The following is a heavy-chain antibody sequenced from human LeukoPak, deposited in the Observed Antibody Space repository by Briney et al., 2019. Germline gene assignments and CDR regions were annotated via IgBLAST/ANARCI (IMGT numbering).Heavy chain of an antibody. CDR2: ITSSSSYI. V-gene: IGHV3-21*01. CDR1: GFTFSSYT. CDR3: ARDGDTVLTRGYYYYMDV. Sequence: GGSLRLSCAASGFTFSSYTMNWVRQAPGKGPEWVSSITSSSSYIYYADSVKGRFTISRDNARNSLYLQMNSLRAEDTALYYCARDGDTVLTRGYYYYMDVWGKGTTVTVS. D-gene: IGHD4-23*01. J-gene: IGHJ6*03.